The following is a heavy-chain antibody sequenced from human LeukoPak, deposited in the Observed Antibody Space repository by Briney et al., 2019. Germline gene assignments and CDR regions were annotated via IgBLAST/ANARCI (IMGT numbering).Heavy chain of an antibody. CDR2: FIPILDTT. CDR3: TRSKDYDYHFNY. Sequence: SVKVSCKASGGSFNNYAVTWVRQAPGQGLEWMGGFIPILDTTNYAPNFQGRVTITTDESSTTAYMELSSLKWEDTALYYCTRSKDYDYHFNYWGQGTLVTVSS. CDR1: GGSFNNYA. V-gene: IGHV1-69*05. J-gene: IGHJ4*02. D-gene: IGHD5-12*01.